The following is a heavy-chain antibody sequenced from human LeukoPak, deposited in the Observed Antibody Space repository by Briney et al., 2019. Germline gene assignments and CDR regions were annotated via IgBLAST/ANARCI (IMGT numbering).Heavy chain of an antibody. J-gene: IGHJ5*02. CDR3: ARDDPDYSSFDP. CDR1: GGTFSSYT. D-gene: IGHD4-11*01. Sequence: GASVKVSCKASGGTFSSYTISWVRQAPGQGLEWMGRIIPILCIANYAQKFQGRVTITADKSTSTAYMELSSLRSEDTAVYYCARDDPDYSSFDPWGQGTLVTVSS. V-gene: IGHV1-69*04. CDR2: IIPILCIA.